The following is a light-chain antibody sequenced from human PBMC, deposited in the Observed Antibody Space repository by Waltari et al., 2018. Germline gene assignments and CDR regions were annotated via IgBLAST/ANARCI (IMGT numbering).Light chain of an antibody. CDR3: HQSFTTPET. CDR2: AAS. J-gene: IGKJ5*01. CDR1: QSISTF. Sequence: DIQMTQSPSSLSASVGDTITITCRSSQSISTFLNWFQQKPGNSHKLLIFAASNLHSGVPSRFSGSGSETDFTLSISSLQPEDFATYFCHQSFTTPETFGQGTRLEFK. V-gene: IGKV1-39*01.